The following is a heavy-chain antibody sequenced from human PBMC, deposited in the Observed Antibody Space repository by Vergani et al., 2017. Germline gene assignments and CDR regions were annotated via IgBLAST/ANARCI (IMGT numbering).Heavy chain of an antibody. D-gene: IGHD2-8*01. Sequence: QVQLQQWGGGLLKPSETLSLTCVVNGGSFTSYHWTWIRQSPGEGLWWVGDIYHTGRPDYNPTLKSRLTMSVDKSRNQFSLTLNSVTATDTAIYFCARVNTEANGHLYYYYYMDVWGQGTAVTVS. CDR3: ARVNTEANGHLYYYYYMDV. CDR1: GGSFTSYH. V-gene: IGHV4-34*01. CDR2: IYHTGRP. J-gene: IGHJ6*03.